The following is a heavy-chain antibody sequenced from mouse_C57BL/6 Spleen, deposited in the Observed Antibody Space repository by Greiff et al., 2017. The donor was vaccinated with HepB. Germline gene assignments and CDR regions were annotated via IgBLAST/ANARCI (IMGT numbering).Heavy chain of an antibody. CDR2: ISYDGSN. J-gene: IGHJ3*01. D-gene: IGHD3-3*01. CDR1: GYSITSGYY. Sequence: EVKVEESGPGLVKPSQSLSLTCSVTGYSITSGYYWNWIRQFPGNKLEWMGYISYDGSNNYNPSLKNRISITRDTSKNQFFLKLNSVTTEDTATYYCARDPGQLSFAYWGQGTLVTVSA. CDR3: ARDPGQLSFAY. V-gene: IGHV3-6*01.